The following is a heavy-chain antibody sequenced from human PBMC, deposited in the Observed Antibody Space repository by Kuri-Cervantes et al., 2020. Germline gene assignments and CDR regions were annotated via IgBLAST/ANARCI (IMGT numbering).Heavy chain of an antibody. D-gene: IGHD1-26*01. J-gene: IGHJ3*02. V-gene: IGHV2-70*17. Sequence: SGPTRVKPTQTLTLTFPFSGFSLSTNEICVSWVRQPPGKALEWLARIDWDDDKFYSTSLKTRLTISKDTSKNQVVLTMTNMDPVDTATYYCARIPGSGSPYVGLAFDIWCQGTMVTVSS. CDR1: GFSLSTNEIC. CDR2: IDWDDDK. CDR3: ARIPGSGSPYVGLAFDI.